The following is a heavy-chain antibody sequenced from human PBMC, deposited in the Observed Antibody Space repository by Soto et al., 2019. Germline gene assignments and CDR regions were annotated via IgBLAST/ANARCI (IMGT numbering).Heavy chain of an antibody. Sequence: SLRLSCAASGFTFSSYAMHWVRQAPGKGLEWVAVISYDGSNKYYADSVKGRFTISRDSSRNTLYLQMSSLRAEDSAVYYCAFRNWAEWLVPAGSFDYWGRGTLVTVS. V-gene: IGHV3-30-3*01. J-gene: IGHJ4*02. D-gene: IGHD6-19*01. CDR2: ISYDGSNK. CDR3: AFRNWAEWLVPAGSFDY. CDR1: GFTFSSYA.